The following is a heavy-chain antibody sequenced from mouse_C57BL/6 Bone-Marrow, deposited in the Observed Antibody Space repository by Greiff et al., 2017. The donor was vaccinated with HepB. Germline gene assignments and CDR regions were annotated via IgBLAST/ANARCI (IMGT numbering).Heavy chain of an antibody. CDR3: TPYGYDGGGYAMDD. Sequence: VQLQQSGAELVRPGASVKLSCTASGFNIKDDYMHWVKQRPEQGLEWIGWIDPENGDTEYASKFQGKATITADTSSNTAYLQLSSLTSEDTAVYYCTPYGYDGGGYAMDDWGQGTSVTGSS. D-gene: IGHD2-14*01. CDR2: IDPENGDT. CDR1: GFNIKDDY. J-gene: IGHJ4*01. V-gene: IGHV14-4*01.